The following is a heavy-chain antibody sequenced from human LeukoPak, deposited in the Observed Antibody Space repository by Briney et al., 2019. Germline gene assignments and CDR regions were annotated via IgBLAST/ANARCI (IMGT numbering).Heavy chain of an antibody. CDR1: GASISYNY. J-gene: IGHJ3*02. D-gene: IGHD2-21*02. CDR3: ARPKVGTDIGDAFDI. V-gene: IGHV4-59*08. CDR2: IYYTGNT. Sequence: SETLSLTCTASGASISYNYWNWIRQPPGKGLEWIGYIYYTGNTNYNPSLKSRVTISVDTSKNQFFLKLRSVTAADTAVYYCARPKVGTDIGDAFDIWGQGTLVTVSS.